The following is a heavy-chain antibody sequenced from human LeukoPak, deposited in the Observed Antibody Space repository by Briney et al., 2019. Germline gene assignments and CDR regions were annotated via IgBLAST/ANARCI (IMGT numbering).Heavy chain of an antibody. D-gene: IGHD6-13*01. CDR2: IQFDGIKK. Sequence: GESLKISCAASGLTFSSSAMHWVRQAPGKGLEWVAYIQFDGIKKFYSDSVKGRFTISRDNSKNTLFLQMSSLTTEDTAVYYCAQKSTGTFDIWGQGTMVTVSP. CDR1: GLTFSSSA. V-gene: IGHV3-30*02. J-gene: IGHJ3*02. CDR3: AQKSTGTFDI.